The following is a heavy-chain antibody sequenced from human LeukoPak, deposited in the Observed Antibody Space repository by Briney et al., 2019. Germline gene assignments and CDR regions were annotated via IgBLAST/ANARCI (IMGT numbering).Heavy chain of an antibody. CDR2: IKEDGSEK. J-gene: IGHJ4*02. Sequence: GGSLRLSCAASGFIFSSYWRSWVRQAPGKGLEGVANIKEDGSEKKYVDSVKGRFTISRDNAKNSVYLQMNSLRAEDTAVYYCAREHDYGDYVDYWGQGTLVTVSS. CDR1: GFIFSSYW. V-gene: IGHV3-7*01. CDR3: AREHDYGDYVDY. D-gene: IGHD4-17*01.